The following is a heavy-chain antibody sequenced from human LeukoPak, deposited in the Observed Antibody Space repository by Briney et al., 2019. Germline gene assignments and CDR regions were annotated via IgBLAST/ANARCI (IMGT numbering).Heavy chain of an antibody. CDR3: ARGVRLGIQLWPRDFDY. Sequence: ASVTVSCKASGYTFTNYDINWVRQAAGQGLEWMGWINPINGNTGYAQKFQGRVTMTRNTSISTAYMELSSLRSEDTAVYYCARGVRLGIQLWPRDFDYWGQGTLVTVSS. V-gene: IGHV1-8*01. D-gene: IGHD5-18*01. CDR2: INPINGNT. J-gene: IGHJ4*02. CDR1: GYTFTNYD.